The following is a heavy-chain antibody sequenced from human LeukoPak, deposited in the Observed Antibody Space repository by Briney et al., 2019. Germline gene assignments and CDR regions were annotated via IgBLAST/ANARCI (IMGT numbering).Heavy chain of an antibody. Sequence: SQTLSLTCTVSGGSVSRGSDYWSWIRQPAGKGLEWIGRIYTSGSTNYNPSLKSRVTISVDTSKNQFSLKLSSVTAADTAVYYCARGSSWGSYYFDYWGQGTLVTVSS. CDR2: IYTSGST. CDR1: GGSVSRGSDY. D-gene: IGHD3-16*01. J-gene: IGHJ4*02. CDR3: ARGSSWGSYYFDY. V-gene: IGHV4-61*02.